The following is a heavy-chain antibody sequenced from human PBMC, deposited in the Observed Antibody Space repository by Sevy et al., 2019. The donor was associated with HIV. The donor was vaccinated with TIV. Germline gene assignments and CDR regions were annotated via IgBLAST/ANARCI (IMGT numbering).Heavy chain of an antibody. D-gene: IGHD6-13*01. CDR1: GGTFSNYA. CDR3: ARSISWYASLDY. V-gene: IGHV1-69*13. CDR2: IIPMFGSA. J-gene: IGHJ4*02. Sequence: SVKVSCKASGGTFSNYAISWVRQAPGQGLEWMGGIIPMFGSANYVQKFQGRVTITADESTSTAYMELSSLRSDDSAVYYCARSISWYASLDYWGQGTLVTVSS.